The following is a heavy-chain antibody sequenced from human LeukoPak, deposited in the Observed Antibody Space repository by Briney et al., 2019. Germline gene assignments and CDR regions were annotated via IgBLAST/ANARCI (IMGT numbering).Heavy chain of an antibody. Sequence: ASVKVSCKASGYTFTGYYMHWVRQAPGQGLEWMGRINPNSGGTNYAQKFQGRVTMTRDTSSSSAYMELSRLRSDDTAVYYCARGMGVVGANPRAYWGQGTLVTVSS. CDR1: GYTFTGYY. J-gene: IGHJ4*02. V-gene: IGHV1-2*06. CDR2: INPNSGGT. D-gene: IGHD1-26*01. CDR3: ARGMGVVGANPRAY.